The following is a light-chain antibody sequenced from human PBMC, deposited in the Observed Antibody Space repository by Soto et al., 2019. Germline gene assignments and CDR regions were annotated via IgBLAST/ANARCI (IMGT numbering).Light chain of an antibody. Sequence: QSALTQPASVSGSPGQSITISCTGSSSDVGYYIFVSWYQQHPGKAPKLMIYDVNNRPSGVSNRFSGSKSGNTASLTISGLQAEDEADFYCCSYAGSYTWVFGGGTKLTVL. CDR1: SSDVGYYIF. J-gene: IGLJ3*02. CDR3: CSYAGSYTWV. V-gene: IGLV2-14*01. CDR2: DVN.